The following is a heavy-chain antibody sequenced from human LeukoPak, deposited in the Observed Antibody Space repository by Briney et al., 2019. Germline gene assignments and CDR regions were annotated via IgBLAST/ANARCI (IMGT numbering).Heavy chain of an antibody. D-gene: IGHD6-19*01. J-gene: IGHJ4*02. Sequence: HPGRSLRLSCAAAAFTVSSYAMSWGRQAPGKGLEWVSAISGSGGSTYYADSVKGRLTISRDNSKNTLYLQMNSLRAEDTAVYYCAKGGFDSSGWYENWGQGTLVSVSS. CDR3: AKGGFDSSGWYEN. CDR1: AFTVSSYA. V-gene: IGHV3-23*01. CDR2: ISGSGGST.